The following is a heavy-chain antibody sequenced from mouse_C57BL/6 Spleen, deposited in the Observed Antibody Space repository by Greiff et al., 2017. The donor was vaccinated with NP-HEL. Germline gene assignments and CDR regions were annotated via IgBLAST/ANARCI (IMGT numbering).Heavy chain of an antibody. J-gene: IGHJ1*03. CDR2: IDPETGGT. V-gene: IGHV1-15*01. D-gene: IGHD1-1*01. CDR3: TNTLRHWYFDV. Sequence: VQLQQSGAELVRPGASVTLSCKASGYTFTDYEMHWVKQTPVHGLEWIGAIDPETGGTAYNQKFKGKAILTADKSSSTAYMELRSLTSEDSAVYYCTNTLRHWYFDVWGTGTTVTVSS. CDR1: GYTFTDYE.